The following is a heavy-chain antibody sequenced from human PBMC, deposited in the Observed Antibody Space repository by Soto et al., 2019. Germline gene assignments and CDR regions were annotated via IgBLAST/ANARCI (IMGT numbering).Heavy chain of an antibody. D-gene: IGHD2-2*01. V-gene: IGHV4-34*01. CDR2: INRSEST. CDR3: ARVKGDCSSTSCYSYYYYMDV. CDR1: GGSFSGYY. Sequence: PSETLSLTCAVYGGSFSGYYWSWIRQPPGKGLEWIGEINRSESTNYNPSLKSRVTISVDTSKNQFSLKLSSVTAADTAVYYCARVKGDCSSTSCYSYYYYMDVWGKGTTVTVSS. J-gene: IGHJ6*03.